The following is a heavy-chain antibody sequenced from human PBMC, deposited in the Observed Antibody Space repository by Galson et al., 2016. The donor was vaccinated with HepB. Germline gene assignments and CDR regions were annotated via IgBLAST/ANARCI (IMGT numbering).Heavy chain of an antibody. V-gene: IGHV3-33*06. Sequence: SLRLSCAASGFTFNNYGMHWVRQAPGKGLEWVALIWYGGNNKNYADSVKGRFTISRDNSKNTLYLQMNSLRAEDTAVYYCAKAGPSGIRYQDDWSDYWGQGTLVTVSS. CDR3: AKAGPSGIRYQDDWSDY. D-gene: IGHD2-21*01. J-gene: IGHJ4*02. CDR1: GFTFNNYG. CDR2: IWYGGNNK.